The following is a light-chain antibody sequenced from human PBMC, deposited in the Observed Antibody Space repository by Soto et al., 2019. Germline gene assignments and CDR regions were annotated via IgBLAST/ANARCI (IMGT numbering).Light chain of an antibody. CDR3: QQYDNMFST. J-gene: IGKJ3*01. Sequence: DIQMTQSPSSLSASVGDRVTITCQASQDINNYLYWYQQKPGKAPKLLIYDASNLQTGVPSRFSGSGSGTDFTFTISNLQPEDIATYYCQQYDNMFSTFGPGTNVDIK. CDR2: DAS. V-gene: IGKV1-33*01. CDR1: QDINNY.